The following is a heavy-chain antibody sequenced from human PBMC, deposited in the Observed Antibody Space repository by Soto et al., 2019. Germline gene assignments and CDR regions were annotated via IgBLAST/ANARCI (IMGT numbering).Heavy chain of an antibody. CDR2: IDYNGVT. J-gene: IGHJ4*02. D-gene: IGHD2-15*01. Sequence: SETLSLTCTVSGGSIYTNDYYWGWIRQPPGRGLEWIGNIDYNGVTYYNRSLKSRVSISRDTSKNQFSLRLTSVTAADTALYRCGNVLVGATARTEPDSRGPGTLVTVSS. CDR3: GNVLVGATARTEPDS. CDR1: GGSIYTNDYY. V-gene: IGHV4-39*01.